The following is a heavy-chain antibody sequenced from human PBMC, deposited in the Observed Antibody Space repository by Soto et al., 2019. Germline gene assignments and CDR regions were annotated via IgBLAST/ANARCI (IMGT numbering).Heavy chain of an antibody. CDR2: INPANGVA. Sequence: QVHLVQSGAEVKKPGASMKVSCTASGYTLTSHHVHWVRQAPGRRLEWMGSINPANGVAQYTARFQGRVIMTRDTSTSTVYMELRGLTSEDTAIFYCARGGGVGLDGSAACDIWGQGTMVTVSS. V-gene: IGHV1-46*01. J-gene: IGHJ3*02. CDR1: GYTLTSHH. CDR3: ARGGGVGLDGSAACDI. D-gene: IGHD1-1*01.